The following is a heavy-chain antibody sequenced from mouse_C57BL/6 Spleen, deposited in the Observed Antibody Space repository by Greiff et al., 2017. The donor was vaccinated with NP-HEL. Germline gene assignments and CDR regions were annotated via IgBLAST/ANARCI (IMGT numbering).Heavy chain of an antibody. CDR3: AWDYYGSSDFDV. D-gene: IGHD1-1*01. J-gene: IGHJ1*03. Sequence: EVQLQQSGPELVKPGASVKISCKASGYSFTGYYMNWVKQSPEKSLEWIGEINPSTGGTTYNQKFKAKATLTVDKSSSTAYMQLKSLTSEDSAVYYCAWDYYGSSDFDVWGTGTTVTVSS. CDR2: INPSTGGT. V-gene: IGHV1-42*01. CDR1: GYSFTGYY.